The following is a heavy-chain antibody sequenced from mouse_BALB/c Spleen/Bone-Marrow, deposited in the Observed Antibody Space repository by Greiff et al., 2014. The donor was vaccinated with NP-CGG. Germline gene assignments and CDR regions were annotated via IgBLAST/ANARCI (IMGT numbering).Heavy chain of an antibody. V-gene: IGHV14-3*02. J-gene: IGHJ4*01. CDR1: GFNIKDTY. CDR3: ARWEYYAMDY. CDR2: IDPANGNT. Sequence: VQLQQAGAELGKPGASVKLFLTASGFNIKDTYMHWVKQRPEQGPEWNGRIDPANGNTKYDTKFQGKATITADTSSNTAYLQLSSLTSEDTAVYYCARWEYYAMDYWGQGTSVTVSS. D-gene: IGHD4-1*01.